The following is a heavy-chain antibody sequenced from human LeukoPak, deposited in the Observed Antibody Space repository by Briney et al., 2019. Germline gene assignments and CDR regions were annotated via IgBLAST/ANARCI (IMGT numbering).Heavy chain of an antibody. D-gene: IGHD3-16*01. Sequence: GASVKVSCKASGGTFTSYYMHWVRQAPGQGLEWMGIINPSGGITGYAQKLQGRVTMTRDTSTSTVYMELSSLRSEDTAVYYCARGGYQVGVDYWGQGTLVTVSS. J-gene: IGHJ4*02. CDR2: INPSGGIT. V-gene: IGHV1-46*04. CDR1: GGTFTSYY. CDR3: ARGGYQVGVDY.